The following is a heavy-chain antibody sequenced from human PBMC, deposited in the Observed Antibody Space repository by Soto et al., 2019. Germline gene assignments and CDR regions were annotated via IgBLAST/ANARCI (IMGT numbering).Heavy chain of an antibody. J-gene: IGHJ4*02. CDR3: AMSFTIFGVAPFDY. Sequence: QVQLVQSGAEVKKPGSSVKVSCKASGGTFSSYAISWVRQAPGQGLEWMGGIIPIFGTANYAQKFQGRVTITADESTSTAYMKLSSLRSEDTAVYYCAMSFTIFGVAPFDYWGQGTLVTVSS. V-gene: IGHV1-69*01. CDR2: IIPIFGTA. D-gene: IGHD3-3*01. CDR1: GGTFSSYA.